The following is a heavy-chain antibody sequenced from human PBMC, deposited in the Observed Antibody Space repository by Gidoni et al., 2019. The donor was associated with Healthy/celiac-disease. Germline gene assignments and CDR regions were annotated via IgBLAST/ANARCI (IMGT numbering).Heavy chain of an antibody. V-gene: IGHV3-30-3*01. D-gene: IGHD4-17*01. Sequence: QVQLVESGVGVVQPGGSLTLSCAASGFTFNNYAMHWVRQAPGKGLEWVAVISYDGSNKYYADSVKGRFTISRDNSKNTLYLQMNSLRAEDTAVYYCARDFQTTVDAFDIWGQGTMVTVSS. CDR3: ARDFQTTVDAFDI. J-gene: IGHJ3*02. CDR1: GFTFNNYA. CDR2: ISYDGSNK.